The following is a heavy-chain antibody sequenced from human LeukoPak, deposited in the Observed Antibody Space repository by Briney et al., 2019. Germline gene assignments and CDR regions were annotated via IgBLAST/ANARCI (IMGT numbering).Heavy chain of an antibody. D-gene: IGHD2-2*01. CDR3: ARLRTQVGSTTQEGWFDP. J-gene: IGHJ5*02. Sequence: GGSLRLSCAASGFTFSDYAFHWVRQAPGKGLEWVALMSYDEKNKFYGDAVKGRFTISRDNSKNIVYLQMNTLRPEDTAVYFCARLRTQVGSTTQEGWFDPWGRGTLVTVSS. CDR1: GFTFSDYA. V-gene: IGHV3-30*07. CDR2: MSYDEKNK.